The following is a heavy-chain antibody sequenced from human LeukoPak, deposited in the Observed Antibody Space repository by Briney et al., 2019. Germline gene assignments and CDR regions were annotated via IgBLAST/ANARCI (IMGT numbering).Heavy chain of an antibody. CDR3: ASPGASPFDY. Sequence: GGSLRLSCAASGFTVSSNYMSWVRHAPGKGLEWVSVIYSGSSTYYADSVKGRFTISRDNSKNTLYLQMNSLRAEDTAVYYCASPGASPFDYWGQGTLVTVSS. J-gene: IGHJ4*02. V-gene: IGHV3-66*02. CDR1: GFTVSSNY. D-gene: IGHD2-8*02. CDR2: IYSGSST.